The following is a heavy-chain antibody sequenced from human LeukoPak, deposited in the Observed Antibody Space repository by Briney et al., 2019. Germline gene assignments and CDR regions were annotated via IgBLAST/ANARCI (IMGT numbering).Heavy chain of an antibody. CDR3: ARLARDYYGSGSYSPGAPNWFDP. CDR1: GYSFTSYW. V-gene: IGHV5-51*01. Sequence: KIGESLKISCKGSGYSFTSYWIGWVRQMPGKGLEWMGIIYPGDSDTRYSPSFQGQVTISADKSISTAYLQWSSLKASDTAMYYCARLARDYYGSGSYSPGAPNWFDPWGQGTLVTVSS. CDR2: IYPGDSDT. J-gene: IGHJ5*02. D-gene: IGHD3-10*01.